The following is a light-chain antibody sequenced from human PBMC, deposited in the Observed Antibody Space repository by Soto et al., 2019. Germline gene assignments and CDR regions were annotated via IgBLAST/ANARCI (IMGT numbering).Light chain of an antibody. Sequence: QSVLTQPPSASGTPGQRVTISCSGSSSNIGSNTVNWYQQLPGTAPKLLIYSNNQRPSGVPDRFSGSKSGTSASLAISGLQSEDEVDYYWAAWDDSLYGYVFGTGTKVTV. V-gene: IGLV1-44*01. CDR2: SNN. CDR3: AAWDDSLYGYV. CDR1: SSNIGSNT. J-gene: IGLJ1*01.